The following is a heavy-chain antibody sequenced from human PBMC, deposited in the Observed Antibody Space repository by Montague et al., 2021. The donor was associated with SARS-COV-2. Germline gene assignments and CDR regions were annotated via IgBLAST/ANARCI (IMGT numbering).Heavy chain of an antibody. Sequence: SETLSLTCTVSGGSVNSGNYFWNWIRQPPGKGLEYIGYISYSGNTNYNPSLKSRVSISVDTSENQFTLKLTSVTAADTAMYYCAKEREVVRAARTLVAFDLWGQGTMVTVSS. CDR1: GGSVNSGNYF. V-gene: IGHV4-61*01. CDR3: AKEREVVRAARTLVAFDL. J-gene: IGHJ3*01. CDR2: ISYSGNT. D-gene: IGHD2-2*01.